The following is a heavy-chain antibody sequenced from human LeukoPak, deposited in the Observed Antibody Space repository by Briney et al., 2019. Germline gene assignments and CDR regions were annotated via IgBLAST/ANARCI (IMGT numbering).Heavy chain of an antibody. Sequence: GRSLRLSCAASGFTFSSYGMHWVRQAPGKGLEWVAVISYDGSNKYYADSVKGRFTISRDNSKNTLYLQMNSLRAEDTAVYYCGKLLWFGELMPVDYWGQGTLVTVSS. J-gene: IGHJ4*02. D-gene: IGHD3-10*01. CDR2: ISYDGSNK. CDR3: GKLLWFGELMPVDY. CDR1: GFTFSSYG. V-gene: IGHV3-30*18.